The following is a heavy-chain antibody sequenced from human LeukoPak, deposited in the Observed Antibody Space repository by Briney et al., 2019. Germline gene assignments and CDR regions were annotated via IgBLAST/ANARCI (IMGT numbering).Heavy chain of an antibody. Sequence: ASVKVSCKASGYTFTSYDINWVRQAPGQGLERMGWMNPNSGNTDYAQKFQGRVTMTRNTSISTAYMELSSLRSEDTAVYYCARVLSGGYSYGSPVDYWGQGTLVTVSS. D-gene: IGHD5-18*01. CDR2: MNPNSGNT. CDR3: ARVLSGGYSYGSPVDY. CDR1: GYTFTSYD. V-gene: IGHV1-8*01. J-gene: IGHJ4*02.